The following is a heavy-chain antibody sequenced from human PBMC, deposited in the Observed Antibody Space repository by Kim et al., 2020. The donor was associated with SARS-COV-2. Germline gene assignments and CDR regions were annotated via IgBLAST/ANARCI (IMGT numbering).Heavy chain of an antibody. CDR3: ANSGSYGHNKGKIDY. D-gene: IGHD1-26*01. Sequence: PSLKSRVTISVDTSKNQFSLKLSSVTAADTAVYYCANSGSYGHNKGKIDYWGQGTLVTVSS. J-gene: IGHJ4*02. V-gene: IGHV4-39*07.